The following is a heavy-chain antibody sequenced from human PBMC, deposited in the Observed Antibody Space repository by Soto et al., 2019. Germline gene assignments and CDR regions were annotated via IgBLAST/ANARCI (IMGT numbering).Heavy chain of an antibody. Sequence: SETLSLTCTVSGGSISNYYWTWIRQPPGKGLEWIGYIYYSGSTNYNPSLKSRVTISVDTSNNQFSLKLSSVTAADTAVYYCARCYGRVYYYYYMDVWGKGTTVTVSS. D-gene: IGHD2-2*01. V-gene: IGHV4-59*08. CDR3: ARCYGRVYYYYYMDV. CDR2: IYYSGST. J-gene: IGHJ6*03. CDR1: GGSISNYY.